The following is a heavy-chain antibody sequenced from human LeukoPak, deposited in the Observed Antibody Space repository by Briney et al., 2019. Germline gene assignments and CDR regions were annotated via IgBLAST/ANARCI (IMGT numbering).Heavy chain of an antibody. V-gene: IGHV3-30*02. Sequence: GGSLRLSCAASGFTFSDYYMSWVRQAPGKGLEWVAFIRYDGSNKYYADSVKGRFTISRDNSKNTLYLQMNSLRAEDTAVYYCAKGPWLAYPYYFDYWGQGTLVTVSS. CDR3: AKGPWLAYPYYFDY. CDR1: GFTFSDYY. J-gene: IGHJ4*02. D-gene: IGHD6-19*01. CDR2: IRYDGSNK.